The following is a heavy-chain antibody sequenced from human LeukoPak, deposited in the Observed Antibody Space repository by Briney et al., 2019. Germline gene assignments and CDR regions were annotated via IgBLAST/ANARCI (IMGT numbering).Heavy chain of an antibody. D-gene: IGHD4-17*01. CDR2: IYYSGST. CDR1: GFTFSSYA. V-gene: IGHV4-59*08. CDR3: ARQGLTVTTPFDY. J-gene: IGHJ4*02. Sequence: GSLRLSCAASGFTFSSYAMSWIRQPPGKGLEWIGYIYYSGSTNYNPSLKSRVTISVDTSKNQFSLKLSSVTAADTAVYYCARQGLTVTTPFDYWGQGTLVTVSS.